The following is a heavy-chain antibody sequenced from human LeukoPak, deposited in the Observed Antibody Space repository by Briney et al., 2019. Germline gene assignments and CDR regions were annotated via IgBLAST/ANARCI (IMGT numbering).Heavy chain of an antibody. D-gene: IGHD3-22*01. Sequence: SQTLSLTCTVSGGSISSGSYYWSWIRQPAGKGLEWIGRIYTSGSTNYNPSLKSRVTISVDTSKNQFSLKLSPVTAADTAVYYCARDSNYYDSSGYYYLSDYWGQGTLVTVSS. V-gene: IGHV4-61*02. CDR3: ARDSNYYDSSGYYYLSDY. CDR1: GGSISSGSYY. CDR2: IYTSGST. J-gene: IGHJ4*02.